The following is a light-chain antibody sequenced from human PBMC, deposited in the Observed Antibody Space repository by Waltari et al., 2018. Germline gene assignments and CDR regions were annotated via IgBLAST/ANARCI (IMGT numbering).Light chain of an antibody. CDR3: HQDYDIPWT. CDR2: WAS. V-gene: IGKV4-1*01. J-gene: IGKJ1*01. CDR1: RSVLASSNNRHY. Sequence: DIVMTQSPYSLAVSLGERATIHRRPSRSVLASSNNRHYLAWYQQKPGQPPKLLVYWASTRETGVPDRFSGSGSGTDYTLTISSLQAEDVAVYYCHQDYDIPWTFGQGTRVEIK.